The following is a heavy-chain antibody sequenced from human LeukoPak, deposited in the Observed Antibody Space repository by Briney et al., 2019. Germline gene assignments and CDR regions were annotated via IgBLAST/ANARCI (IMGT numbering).Heavy chain of an antibody. D-gene: IGHD3-22*01. CDR1: GFTFRSYG. J-gene: IGHJ4*02. Sequence: GGSLRLSCAASGFTFRSYGIHWVRQAPGKGLEWVAVISYDGSNTYYADSVKGRFTISRDNSKNTLYLQMNSLRAEDTAVYYCATMTTYYDSSGYSLYYFDYWGQGTLVTVSS. CDR3: ATMTTYYDSSGYSLYYFDY. V-gene: IGHV3-30*03. CDR2: ISYDGSNT.